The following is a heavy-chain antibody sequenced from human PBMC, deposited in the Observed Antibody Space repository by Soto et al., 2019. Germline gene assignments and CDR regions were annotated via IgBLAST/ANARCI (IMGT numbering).Heavy chain of an antibody. CDR2: ISGSGGST. CDR3: AKASIAVAGTLGDLGY. CDR1: GFTFSSYA. V-gene: IGHV3-23*01. Sequence: EVQLLESGGGLVQPGGSLRLCCAASGFTFSSYAMSWVRQAPGKGLEWVSAISGSGGSTYYADSVKGRFTISRDNSKNTLYLQMNSLRAEDTAVYYCAKASIAVAGTLGDLGYWGQGTLVTVSS. D-gene: IGHD6-19*01. J-gene: IGHJ4*02.